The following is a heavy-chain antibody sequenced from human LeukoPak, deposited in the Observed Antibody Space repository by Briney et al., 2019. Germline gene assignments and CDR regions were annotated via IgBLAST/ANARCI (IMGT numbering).Heavy chain of an antibody. Sequence: ASVKVSCKASGYTFTSYDINWVRQATGQGLEWMGWMNPNSGITGYAQKFQGRVTMTRNTSISTAYMELSSLRSEDTAVYYCARGLYGDFAGYYYYYMDVWGKGTTVTVSS. CDR3: ARGLYGDFAGYYYYYMDV. V-gene: IGHV1-8*01. J-gene: IGHJ6*03. CDR1: GYTFTSYD. CDR2: MNPNSGIT. D-gene: IGHD4-17*01.